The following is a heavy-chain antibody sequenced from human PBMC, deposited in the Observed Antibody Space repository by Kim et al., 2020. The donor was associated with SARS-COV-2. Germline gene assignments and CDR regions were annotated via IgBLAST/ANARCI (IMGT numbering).Heavy chain of an antibody. J-gene: IGHJ4*02. CDR3: ARWRPGDSGSYYIDY. Sequence: DSVRGRFSISRDNAENSLYLQMNSLSAEDTAVYYWARWRPGDSGSYYIDYWGQGTLVTVSS. V-gene: IGHV3-21*06. D-gene: IGHD3-10*01.